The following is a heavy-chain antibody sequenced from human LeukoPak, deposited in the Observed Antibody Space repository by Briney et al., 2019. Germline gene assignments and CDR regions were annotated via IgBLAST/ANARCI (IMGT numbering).Heavy chain of an antibody. V-gene: IGHV1-18*01. CDR1: GYTFTSYG. Sequence: ASVRVSCKASGYTFTSYGISWVRQAPGQGLEWMGWISAYNGNTNYAQKVQGRVTMTTDTSTSTAYMELRSLRSDDTAVYYCAREETHHVYYGMDVWGQGTMVTVSS. D-gene: IGHD1-14*01. CDR3: AREETHHVYYGMDV. J-gene: IGHJ6*02. CDR2: ISAYNGNT.